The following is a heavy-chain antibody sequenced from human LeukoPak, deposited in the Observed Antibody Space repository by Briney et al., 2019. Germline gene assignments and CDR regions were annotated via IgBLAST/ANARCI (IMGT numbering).Heavy chain of an antibody. CDR3: ARAGSGYSFDI. Sequence: NPSETLSLTCTVSGDSISSYYWSRIRQPPGKGLEWIGYIYNSGGTDYNPSLKSRVTMSVDTSKNQFSLKLSSVTAADTAVYYCARAGSGYSFDIWGQGTMVTVSS. CDR2: IYNSGGT. V-gene: IGHV4-59*01. CDR1: GDSISSYY. J-gene: IGHJ3*02. D-gene: IGHD3-22*01.